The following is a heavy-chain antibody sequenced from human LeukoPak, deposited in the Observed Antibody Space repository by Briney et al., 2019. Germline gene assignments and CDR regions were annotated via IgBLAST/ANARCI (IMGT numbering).Heavy chain of an antibody. CDR1: GGSISSYY. Sequence: SETLSLTCTVSGGSISSYYWSWIRQPPGKGLEWIGYIYYSGSTNYNPSLKSRVTISVDTSKNQFSLKLSSVTAADTAVYYCARGPDYDHVWGSYRYAPFDYWGQGTLVTVSS. CDR2: IYYSGST. J-gene: IGHJ4*02. D-gene: IGHD3-16*02. V-gene: IGHV4-59*01. CDR3: ARGPDYDHVWGSYRYAPFDY.